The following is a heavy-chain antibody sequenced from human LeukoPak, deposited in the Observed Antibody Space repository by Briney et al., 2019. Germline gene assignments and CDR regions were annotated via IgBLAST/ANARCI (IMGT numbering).Heavy chain of an antibody. CDR2: IIPIFGTA. V-gene: IGHV1-69*06. J-gene: IGHJ4*02. CDR3: AKTPSIAVAVSPSFDY. CDR1: GGTFSSYA. Sequence: ASVKVSCKAFGGTFSSYAISWVRQAPGQGLEWMGEIIPIFGTANYAQKFQDRVTITADKSTSTAYMELSSLRSEDTAMYYCAKTPSIAVAVSPSFDYWGQGTLVTVSS. D-gene: IGHD6-19*01.